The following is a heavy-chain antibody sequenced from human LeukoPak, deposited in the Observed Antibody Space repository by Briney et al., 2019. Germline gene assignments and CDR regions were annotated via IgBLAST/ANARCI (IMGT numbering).Heavy chain of an antibody. CDR3: ARVPYYDILTGYSGP. J-gene: IGHJ5*02. CDR2: ISAYNGNT. V-gene: IGHV1-18*01. D-gene: IGHD3-9*01. CDR1: GSTFTSYG. Sequence: ASVKVSCKASGSTFTSYGISWVRQAPGQGLEWMGWISAYNGNTNYAQKLQGRVTMTTDTSTGTAYMELRSLRSDDTAVYYCARVPYYDILTGYSGPWGQGTLVTVSS.